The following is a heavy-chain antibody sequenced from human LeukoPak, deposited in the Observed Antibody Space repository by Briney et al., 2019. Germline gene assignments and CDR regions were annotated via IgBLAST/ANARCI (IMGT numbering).Heavy chain of an antibody. V-gene: IGHV4-59*01. Sequence: SETLSLTCTVSGGSISSYYWSWIRQPPGKGLEWIGYIYYSGSTNYNPSLKSRVTISVDTSKNQFSLKLSSVTAADPAVYYCAREIGDRDGYSFDYWGQGTLVTVSS. CDR2: IYYSGST. CDR3: AREIGDRDGYSFDY. J-gene: IGHJ4*02. CDR1: GGSISSYY. D-gene: IGHD5-24*01.